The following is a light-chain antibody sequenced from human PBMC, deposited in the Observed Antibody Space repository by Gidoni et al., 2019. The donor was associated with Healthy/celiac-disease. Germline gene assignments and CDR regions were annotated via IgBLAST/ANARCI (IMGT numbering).Light chain of an antibody. J-gene: IGKJ2*01. V-gene: IGKV3-11*01. CDR2: EAS. CDR1: QSVSSY. Sequence: EIVLTQSPATLSLSPGERATLSCRASQSVSSYLAWYQQKPGQAPRLLIYEASNRATGIPARFSGSGSGTDFTLPISSLEPEDFAVYYCQQRSNWPYTFDQGTKLEIK. CDR3: QQRSNWPYT.